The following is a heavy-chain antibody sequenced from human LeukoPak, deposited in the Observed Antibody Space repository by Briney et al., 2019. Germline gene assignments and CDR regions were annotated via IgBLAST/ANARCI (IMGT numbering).Heavy chain of an antibody. V-gene: IGHV4-38-2*02. CDR3: ARQAHAFDI. J-gene: IGHJ3*02. Sequence: PSETLSLTCTVSGFSISSRYYWGWIRQPPGKGLEWIGSIYYSGSTYYNPSLKSRVTISVDTSKNQFSLKLSSVTAADTAVYYCARQAHAFDIWGQGTMVTVSS. CDR2: IYYSGST. CDR1: GFSISSRYY.